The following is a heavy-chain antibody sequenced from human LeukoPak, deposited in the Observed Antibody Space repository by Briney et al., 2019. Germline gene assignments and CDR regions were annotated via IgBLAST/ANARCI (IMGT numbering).Heavy chain of an antibody. Sequence: ASVTVSCKASGYTFTSYGISWVRQAPGQGLEWMGWISAYNGNTNYAQKLQGRVTMTTDTSTSTAYMELRSLRSDDTAVYYCARGRHTAMVKYYFDYWGQGTLVTVSS. D-gene: IGHD5-18*01. CDR2: ISAYNGNT. J-gene: IGHJ4*02. CDR1: GYTFTSYG. V-gene: IGHV1-18*01. CDR3: ARGRHTAMVKYYFDY.